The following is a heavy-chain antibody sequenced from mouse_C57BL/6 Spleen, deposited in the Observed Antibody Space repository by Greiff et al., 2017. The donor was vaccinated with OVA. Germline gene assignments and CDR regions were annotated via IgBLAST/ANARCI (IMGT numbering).Heavy chain of an antibody. CDR2: ISGGGGNT. V-gene: IGHV5-9*01. J-gene: IGHJ2*01. D-gene: IGHD2-5*01. Sequence: EVKLVESGGGLVKPGGSLKLSCAASGFTFSSYTMSWVRQTPEKRLEWVATISGGGGNTYYPDSVKGRFTISRDNAKNTLYLQMSSLRSEDTALYYCAKFYYSNYVSYFDYWGQGTTLTVSS. CDR3: AKFYYSNYVSYFDY. CDR1: GFTFSSYT.